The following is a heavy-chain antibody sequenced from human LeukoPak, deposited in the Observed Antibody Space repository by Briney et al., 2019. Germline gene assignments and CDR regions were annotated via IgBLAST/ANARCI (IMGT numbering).Heavy chain of an antibody. CDR2: ISYDGSNK. CDR3: ARDARIAAAALTDHDAFDI. CDR1: GFTFSNYA. D-gene: IGHD6-13*01. J-gene: IGHJ3*02. V-gene: IGHV3-30*04. Sequence: GGSLRLSCAASGFTFSNYAMHWVRQAPGKGLEWVAVISYDGSNKYYADSVKGRFTISRDNSKNTLYLQMNSLRAEDTAVYYCARDARIAAAALTDHDAFDIWGQGTMVTVSS.